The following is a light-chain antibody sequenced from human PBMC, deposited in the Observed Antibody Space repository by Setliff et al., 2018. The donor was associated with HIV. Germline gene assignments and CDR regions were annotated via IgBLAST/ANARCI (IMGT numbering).Light chain of an antibody. J-gene: IGLJ3*02. V-gene: IGLV2-14*03. CDR2: GVT. CDR3: SSFTSSKALL. CDR1: SSDIGGYNY. Sequence: QSALTQPASVSGSPGQSITISCTGTSSDIGGYNYFSWYQQLPGNTPKLLIYGVTNRPSGVPDRFSGSKSANTASLTISGLQAEDEADYYCSSFTSSKALLFGGGTKVTVL.